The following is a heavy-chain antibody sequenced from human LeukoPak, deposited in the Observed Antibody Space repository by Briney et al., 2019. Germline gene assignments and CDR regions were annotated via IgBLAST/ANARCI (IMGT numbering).Heavy chain of an antibody. Sequence: GGSLRLSCAASGFTSSSYWMHWVRQAPGKGLVWVSRINSDGSSTSYADSVKGRFTISRDNAKNTLYLQMNSLRAEDTAVYYCARVSIAVAVHFDYWGQGTLVTVSS. D-gene: IGHD6-19*01. V-gene: IGHV3-74*01. J-gene: IGHJ4*02. CDR3: ARVSIAVAVHFDY. CDR2: INSDGSST. CDR1: GFTSSSYW.